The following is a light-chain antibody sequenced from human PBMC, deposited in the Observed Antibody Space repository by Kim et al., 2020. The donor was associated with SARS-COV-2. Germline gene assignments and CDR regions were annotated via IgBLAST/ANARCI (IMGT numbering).Light chain of an antibody. CDR3: QSYDVSTEV. V-gene: IGLV6-57*03. CDR1: SGSIASKY. Sequence: GKTGTISCTRSSGSIASKYVQWYQQRPGSAPTTVIYENNQRPSGVPDRFSGSINTSSHSASLTISGLETEDAADYYCQSYDVSTEVFGGGTKLTVL. CDR2: ENN. J-gene: IGLJ3*02.